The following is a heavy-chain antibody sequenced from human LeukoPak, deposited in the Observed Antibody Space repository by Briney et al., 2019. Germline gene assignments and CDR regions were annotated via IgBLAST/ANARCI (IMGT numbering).Heavy chain of an antibody. Sequence: GGSLRLSCAASGFTLSSFDMHWVRQAPGKGLEWVAATGTAGDIFYLESVKGRFTISRESAKNSLFLHMNGLGAGDTAVYYCARDLLRPVAGGRGPDYWGQGTLVTVSS. J-gene: IGHJ4*02. CDR1: GFTLSSFD. D-gene: IGHD6-19*01. CDR3: ARDLLRPVAGGRGPDY. CDR2: TGTAGDI. V-gene: IGHV3-13*01.